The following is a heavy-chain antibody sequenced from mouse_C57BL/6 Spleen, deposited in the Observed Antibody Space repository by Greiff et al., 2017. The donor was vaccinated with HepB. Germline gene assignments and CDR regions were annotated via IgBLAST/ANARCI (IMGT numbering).Heavy chain of an antibody. V-gene: IGHV1-4*01. D-gene: IGHD3-1*01. CDR3: ARSGYFTGFDV. J-gene: IGHJ1*03. Sequence: VQLQQSGAELARPGASVKMSCKASGYTFTSYTMHWVKQRPGQGLEWIGYINPSSGYTKYNQKFKDKATLTADKYSSTAYMQLSSLTSEDSAVYYCARSGYFTGFDVWGTGTTVTVSS. CDR2: INPSSGYT. CDR1: GYTFTSYT.